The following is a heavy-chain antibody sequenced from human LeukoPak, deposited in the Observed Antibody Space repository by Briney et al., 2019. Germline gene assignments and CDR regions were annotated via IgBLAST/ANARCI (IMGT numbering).Heavy chain of an antibody. D-gene: IGHD6-13*01. CDR2: IGTTGDT. V-gene: IGHV3-13*04. CDR3: ARGGASGWYYFDY. CDR1: GFTFSSYD. Sequence: PGGSLRLSCAASGFTFSSYDMHWVRQATGKGLEWVSAIGTTGDTYYPGSVKGRFTISRENAKNSLYLQMNSLRAGDTAVYYCARGGASGWYYFDYWGQGTLVTVSS. J-gene: IGHJ4*02.